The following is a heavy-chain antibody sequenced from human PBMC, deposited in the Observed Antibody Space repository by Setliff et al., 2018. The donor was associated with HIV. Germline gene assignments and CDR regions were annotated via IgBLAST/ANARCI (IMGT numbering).Heavy chain of an antibody. CDR1: GFSLSNARMG. D-gene: IGHD3-22*01. CDR2: IFSNDEK. CDR3: ARIRRYYDSSGYNYFDY. J-gene: IGHJ4*02. Sequence: ESGPTLVNPTETLTLTCTVSGFSLSNARMGVSWIRQPPGKALEWLAHIFSNDEKPYSTSLKSRLTISKDTSKSQVVLIMTNMDPVDTATYYCARIRRYYDSSGYNYFDYWGQGTLVTVSS. V-gene: IGHV2-26*01.